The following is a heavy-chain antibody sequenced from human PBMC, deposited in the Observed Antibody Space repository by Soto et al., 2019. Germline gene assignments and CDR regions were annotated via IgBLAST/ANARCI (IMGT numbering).Heavy chain of an antibody. CDR2: IYSGGST. J-gene: IGHJ4*02. D-gene: IGHD3-22*01. Sequence: GGSLRLSCAASGFTVSSNYMSWVRQAPGKGLEWVSVIYSGGSTYYADSVKGRFTISRDNSKNTLYLQMNSLRAEDTAVYYCASAAYERYFDYWGQGTLVTVSS. CDR1: GFTVSSNY. CDR3: ASAAYERYFDY. V-gene: IGHV3-66*01.